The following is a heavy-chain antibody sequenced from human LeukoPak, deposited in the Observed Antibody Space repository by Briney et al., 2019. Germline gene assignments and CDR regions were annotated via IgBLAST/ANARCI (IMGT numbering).Heavy chain of an antibody. CDR3: ARGIVVVPAAMIGGGWFDP. D-gene: IGHD2-2*01. CDR2: IYYSGST. J-gene: IGHJ5*02. V-gene: IGHV4-59*01. Sequence: PSETLSLTCTVSGGSISSYYWSWIRQPPGKGLEWIGYIYYSGSTNYNPSLKSRVTISVDTSKNQFSLKLSSVTAADTAVYYCARGIVVVPAAMIGGGWFDPWGQGTLVTVSS. CDR1: GGSISSYY.